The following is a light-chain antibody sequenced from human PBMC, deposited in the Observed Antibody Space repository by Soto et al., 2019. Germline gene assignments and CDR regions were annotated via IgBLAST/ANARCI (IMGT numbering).Light chain of an antibody. J-gene: IGKJ2*01. CDR1: QSISSW. V-gene: IGKV1-5*03. Sequence: DIPLTQSPSTLSASVGDRVTITCRASQSISSWLAWYQQKPGKAPKLLIYKASRLQSGVPSRFSGSGSGTDFTLPISSLQPDDFATYYSQQYNSYPSTFGQGTKLEIK. CDR3: QQYNSYPST. CDR2: KAS.